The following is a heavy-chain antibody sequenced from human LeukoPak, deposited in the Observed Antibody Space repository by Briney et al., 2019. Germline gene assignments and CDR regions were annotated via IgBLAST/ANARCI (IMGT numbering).Heavy chain of an antibody. D-gene: IGHD7-27*01. CDR1: GGSIGTYS. J-gene: IGHJ4*02. CDR3: ARSEGNNWGSIPFDY. CDR2: IYYSGTT. Sequence: SEALSLTCTVSGGSIGTYSWNWIRQPPGKGLEWIGYIYYSGTTNYNPSLKSRVTISVDTSKNQFSLKLSSVTAADTAVYYCARSEGNNWGSIPFDYWGQGTLVTVSS. V-gene: IGHV4-59*12.